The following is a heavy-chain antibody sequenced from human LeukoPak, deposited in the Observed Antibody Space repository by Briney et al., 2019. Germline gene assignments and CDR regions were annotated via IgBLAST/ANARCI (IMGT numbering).Heavy chain of an antibody. J-gene: IGHJ4*02. Sequence: PPETLSLTCSVSGASISGYYWSWIRQPPGKGLEWIAYIYNSGNTNYNPSLKSRVTISEDTSKNQFSLKLGSVTAADTAVCYCARGDRRDGYRFDSWGQGTLVTVSP. CDR3: ARGDRRDGYRFDS. V-gene: IGHV4-59*01. CDR2: IYNSGNT. CDR1: GASISGYY. D-gene: IGHD5-24*01.